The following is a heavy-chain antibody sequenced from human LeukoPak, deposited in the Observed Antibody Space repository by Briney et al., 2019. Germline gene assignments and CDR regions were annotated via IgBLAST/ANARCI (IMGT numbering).Heavy chain of an antibody. V-gene: IGHV4-39*01. CDR2: IYYSGSA. D-gene: IGHD1-26*01. J-gene: IGHJ4*02. Sequence: SETLSLTCTVSGDSISNNNHYWGWIRQPPGKGLEWIGSIYYSGSAYYNPSFKSRVTISVDTSKSQFSLKLSSVTAADTAVYSCARHLGSGSYFDYWGQGTLVTVSS. CDR3: ARHLGSGSYFDY. CDR1: GDSISNNNHY.